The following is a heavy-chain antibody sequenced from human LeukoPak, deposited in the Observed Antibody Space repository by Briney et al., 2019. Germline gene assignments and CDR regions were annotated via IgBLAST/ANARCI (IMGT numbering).Heavy chain of an antibody. CDR1: GGSISSGDYY. J-gene: IGHJ4*02. CDR2: IYYSGST. D-gene: IGHD3-22*01. Sequence: SETLSLTCTVSGGSISSGDYYWSWIRQPPGNGLEWIGYIYYSGSTYYNPSLKSRVTISVDTSKNQFSLKLSSVTAADTAVYYCASERINMIVVFDYWGQGTLVTASS. CDR3: ASERINMIVVFDY. V-gene: IGHV4-30-4*01.